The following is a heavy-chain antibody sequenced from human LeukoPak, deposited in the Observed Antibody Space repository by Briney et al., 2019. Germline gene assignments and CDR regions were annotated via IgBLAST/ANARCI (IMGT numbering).Heavy chain of an antibody. D-gene: IGHD6-13*01. CDR1: GGSISSGDYY. V-gene: IGHV4-30-4*08. CDR2: IYYSGST. Sequence: NPSETLSLTCTVSGGSISSGDYYWSWIRQPPGKGLEWIGYIYYSGSTYYNPSLKSRVTISVDTSKNQFSLKLSSVTAADTAVYYCARGGGSSWYPSLFDYWGQGTLVTVSS. J-gene: IGHJ4*02. CDR3: ARGGGSSWYPSLFDY.